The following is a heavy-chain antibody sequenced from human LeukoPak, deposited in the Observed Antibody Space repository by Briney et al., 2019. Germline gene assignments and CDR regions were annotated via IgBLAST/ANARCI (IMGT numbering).Heavy chain of an antibody. Sequence: GASVKVSCKASGYTFTNYYIHWVRRAPGQGLEWMGIINPRGGSTSYAQKFQGRVTMTRDTSTSTLYMELSSLRSEDTAVYYCAREIGPIQLHLWGSAFDYWGQGTLVTVSS. J-gene: IGHJ4*02. CDR2: INPRGGST. V-gene: IGHV1-46*01. D-gene: IGHD5-18*01. CDR1: GYTFTNYY. CDR3: AREIGPIQLHLWGSAFDY.